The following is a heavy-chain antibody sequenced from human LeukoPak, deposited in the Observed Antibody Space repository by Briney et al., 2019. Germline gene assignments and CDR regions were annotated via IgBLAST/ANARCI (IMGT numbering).Heavy chain of an antibody. D-gene: IGHD3-22*01. CDR3: ARGRKPAMIVRYNDY. CDR1: GGSFSGYY. CDR2: INHSGST. Sequence: SETLSLTCAVYGGSFSGYYWSWIRQPPGKGLEWIGEINHSGSTNYNPSLKSRVTISVDTSKNQFSLKLSSVTAAATAVYYCARGRKPAMIVRYNDYWGQGTLVTVSS. J-gene: IGHJ4*02. V-gene: IGHV4-34*01.